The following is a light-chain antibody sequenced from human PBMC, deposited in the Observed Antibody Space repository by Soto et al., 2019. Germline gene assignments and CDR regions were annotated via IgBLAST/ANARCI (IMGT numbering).Light chain of an antibody. CDR2: DAS. Sequence: DIQMTQSPSTLSASVGDRVTITCRASQSISSRLAWYRQKAGKAPKLLIYDASSLESGVPSRFSGSGSETEFTLTISSLQPDDFATYYCQQYKSYSPKRFGQGTRVEIK. CDR3: QQYKSYSPKR. J-gene: IGKJ1*01. V-gene: IGKV1-5*01. CDR1: QSISSR.